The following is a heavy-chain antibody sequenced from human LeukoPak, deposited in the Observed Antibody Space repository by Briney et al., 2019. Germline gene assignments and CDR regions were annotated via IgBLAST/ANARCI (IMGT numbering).Heavy chain of an antibody. CDR3: ATWGDTTAEYFQR. Sequence: PGGSLRLSCVVSGFTFNSCRMNWVRQAPGKGLEWVAHINPDGRDTYYVDSVKGRFTISRDNAQNSMYLQMNSLRVEDTAVYYCATWGDTTAEYFQRWGQGTLVTVSS. CDR2: INPDGRDT. D-gene: IGHD2-21*02. V-gene: IGHV3-7*01. J-gene: IGHJ1*01. CDR1: GFTFNSCR.